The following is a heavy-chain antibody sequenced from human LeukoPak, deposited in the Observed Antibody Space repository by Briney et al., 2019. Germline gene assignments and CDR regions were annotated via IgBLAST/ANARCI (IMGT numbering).Heavy chain of an antibody. CDR1: GYIFSSFA. J-gene: IGHJ6*02. CDR2: ISDTGGST. Sequence: PGGSLRLSCEASGYIFSSFAMTWVRQAPGKGLEWVSSISDTGGSTYYADSVKGRFTISRDNSKNTLYLQMNSLRAEDTAIYYCAKGARDYYYNMDVWGQGTTVTVSS. V-gene: IGHV3-23*01. CDR3: AKGARDYYYNMDV.